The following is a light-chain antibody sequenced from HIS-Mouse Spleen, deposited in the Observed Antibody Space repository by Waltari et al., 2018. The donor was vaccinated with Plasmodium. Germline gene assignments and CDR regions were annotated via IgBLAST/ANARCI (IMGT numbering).Light chain of an antibody. CDR2: GAS. CDR1: QSVSSSY. V-gene: IGKV3-20*01. CDR3: QQYGSSPRT. J-gene: IGKJ1*01. Sequence: EIVLTQSPGNLSLSPGERATLSCRASQSVSSSYLAWYQQKPGQAPRLLSYGASSRATGVPDRFSGSGSVTDFTLTISRLEPEDFAVYYCQQYGSSPRTFGQGTKVEIK.